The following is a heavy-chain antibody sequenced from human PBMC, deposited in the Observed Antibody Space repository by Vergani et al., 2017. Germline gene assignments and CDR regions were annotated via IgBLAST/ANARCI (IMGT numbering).Heavy chain of an antibody. CDR3: ARENGDYVGAFDI. V-gene: IGHV3-48*01. D-gene: IGHD4-17*01. CDR2: ISSSSSTI. CDR1: GFTFSSYS. J-gene: IGHJ3*02. Sequence: EVQLVESGGGLVQPGGSLRLSCAASGFTFSSYSMNWVRQAPGKGLEWVSYISSSSSTIYYADSVKGRFTISRENAKNSLYLQMNSLRAEDTAVYYCARENGDYVGAFDIWGQGTMVTVSS.